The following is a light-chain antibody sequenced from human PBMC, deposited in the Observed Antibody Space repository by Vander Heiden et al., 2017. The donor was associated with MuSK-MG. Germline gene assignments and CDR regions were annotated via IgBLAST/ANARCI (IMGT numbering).Light chain of an antibody. CDR3: CSYAGSSTWV. CDR1: SSDVGSYNL. V-gene: IGLV2-23*02. CDR2: EVS. J-gene: IGLJ2*01. Sequence: SARTEPVSVSGSPGPSITISCTGTSSDVGSYNLVSWYQQHPGKAPKLMIYEVSKRPSGVSNRFSGSKSGNTAFLTIAGLQAEDEADYYCCSYAGSSTWVFGGGTKLTVL.